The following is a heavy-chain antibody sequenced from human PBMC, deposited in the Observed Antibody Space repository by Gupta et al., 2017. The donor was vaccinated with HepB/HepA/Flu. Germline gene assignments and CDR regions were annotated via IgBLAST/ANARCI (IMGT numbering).Heavy chain of an antibody. CDR2: ISYDGSNK. D-gene: IGHD6-19*01. Sequence: QVQLVESGGGVVQPGRSLRLSCAASGFTFSSYGMHWVRQAPGKGLEWVAVISYDGSNKYYADSVKGRFTISRDNSKNTLYLQMNSLRAEDTAVYYCAKDYVGPIAVAGTADYWGQETLVTVSS. CDR3: AKDYVGPIAVAGTADY. J-gene: IGHJ4*02. CDR1: GFTFSSYG. V-gene: IGHV3-30*18.